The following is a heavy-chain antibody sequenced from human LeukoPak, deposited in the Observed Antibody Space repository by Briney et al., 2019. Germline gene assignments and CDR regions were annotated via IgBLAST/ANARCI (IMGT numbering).Heavy chain of an antibody. CDR2: IIPILGIA. J-gene: IGHJ5*02. Sequence: ASVKVSCKASGGTFSSYTISWVRQAPGQGLEWMGRIIPILGIANYAQRFQGRVTITADKSTSTAYMELSSLRSEDTAVYYCARGAHYYDFWSGYWNWFDPGGQGTLVTVSS. CDR3: ARGAHYYDFWSGYWNWFDP. D-gene: IGHD3-3*01. V-gene: IGHV1-69*02. CDR1: GGTFSSYT.